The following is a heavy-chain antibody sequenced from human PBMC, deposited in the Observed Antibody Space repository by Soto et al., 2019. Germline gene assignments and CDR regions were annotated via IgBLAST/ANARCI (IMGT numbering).Heavy chain of an antibody. CDR3: ARGGPNDFWSGYYSY. J-gene: IGHJ4*02. CDR2: INHSGST. CDR1: GGSFSGYY. D-gene: IGHD3-3*01. V-gene: IGHV4-34*01. Sequence: PSETLSLTCAVYGGSFSGYYWSWIRQPPGKGLEWIGEINHSGSTNYNPSLKSRVTISVDTSKNQFSLKLSSVTAADTAVYYCARGGPNDFWSGYYSYWGQGTLVTVSS.